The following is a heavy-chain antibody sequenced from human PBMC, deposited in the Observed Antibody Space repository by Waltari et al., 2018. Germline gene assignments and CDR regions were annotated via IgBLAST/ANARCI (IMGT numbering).Heavy chain of an antibody. Sequence: QVQLQQWGAGLLKPSETLSLTCAVYGGSFSGYYWSWIRQPPGKGLEWIGEINHSGSTNYNPSLKSRVTISVDTSKNQFSLKLSSVTAADTAVYYCARLPFRKWSGLSGYYYYGMDVWGQGTTVTVSS. V-gene: IGHV4-34*01. J-gene: IGHJ6*02. CDR2: INHSGST. CDR1: GGSFSGYY. D-gene: IGHD2-21*02. CDR3: ARLPFRKWSGLSGYYYYGMDV.